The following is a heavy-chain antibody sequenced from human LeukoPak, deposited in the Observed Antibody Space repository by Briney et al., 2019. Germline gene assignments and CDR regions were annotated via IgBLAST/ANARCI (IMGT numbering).Heavy chain of an antibody. CDR2: INTDGSST. CDR1: GFTFSSYW. J-gene: IGHJ6*03. Sequence: GGSLRLSCAASGFTFSSYWMHWVRQAPGKGLVWVSRINTDGSSTSYADSVKGRFTISRDNAKNTLYLQMNSLRAEDTAVYYCAKTDTAMVDYYYYYMDVWGKGTTVTVSS. CDR3: AKTDTAMVDYYYYYMDV. V-gene: IGHV3-74*01. D-gene: IGHD5-18*01.